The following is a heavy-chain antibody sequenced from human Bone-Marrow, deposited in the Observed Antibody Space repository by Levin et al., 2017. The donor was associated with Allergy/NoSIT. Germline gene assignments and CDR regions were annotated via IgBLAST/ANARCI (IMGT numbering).Heavy chain of an antibody. CDR1: GFTVSSNY. Sequence: PGGSLRLSCAASGFTVSSNYMNWVRQAPGKGLEWVSVIYSGGSTYYGDFVKGRFTISRDKSKNTVDLQMNSLSVDDTAIYYCATLAVFDSFDIWGQGTMVTVSS. CDR3: ATLAVFDSFDI. D-gene: IGHD1-14*01. CDR2: IYSGGST. J-gene: IGHJ3*02. V-gene: IGHV3-66*01.